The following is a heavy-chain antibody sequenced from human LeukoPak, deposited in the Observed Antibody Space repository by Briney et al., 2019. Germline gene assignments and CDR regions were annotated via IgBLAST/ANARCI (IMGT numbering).Heavy chain of an antibody. CDR3: ASGSLGDGYGVGDYYQYMDV. D-gene: IGHD5-24*01. V-gene: IGHV1-69*05. J-gene: IGHJ6*03. Sequence: SVKVSCKASGGTLNSYEISWVRHAPGQGLEWMGGIMPHFGTANYAQEFQGRVTFTTDESASTAYMEVSSMRSEDTAVYYCASGSLGDGYGVGDYYQYMDVWGKGTTVTVSS. CDR2: IMPHFGTA. CDR1: GGTLNSYE.